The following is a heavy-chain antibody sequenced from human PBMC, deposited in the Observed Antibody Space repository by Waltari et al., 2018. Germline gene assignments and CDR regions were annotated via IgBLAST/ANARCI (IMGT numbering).Heavy chain of an antibody. CDR3: ARKSGSSVAVPRDYYGMDV. CDR2: ISRDGEET. D-gene: IGHD3-10*01. CDR1: GMLFSGHE. Sequence: DVQLMESGGGQVHSGGSFRLSCEVPGMLFSGHEMEWVRQAPGKGLEWVSYISRDGEETLYSAPVKGRFTTSRDNNKNILFLEMHSLRVDDTATYYCARKSGSSVAVPRDYYGMDVWGLGTSVTVSS. V-gene: IGHV3-48*03. J-gene: IGHJ6*02.